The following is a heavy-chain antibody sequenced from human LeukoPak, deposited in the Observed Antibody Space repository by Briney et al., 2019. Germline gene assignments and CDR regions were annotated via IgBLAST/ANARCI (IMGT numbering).Heavy chain of an antibody. D-gene: IGHD2-2*01. CDR1: GVTFSSYA. J-gene: IGHJ6*02. CDR2: ISGSGDNT. V-gene: IGHV3-23*01. Sequence: GGSLRLSCAVSGVTFSSYAMSWVRQAPGKGLGWVSAISGSGDNTYYADSVKGRFTISRDNSKNTLYLQMNSLRAEDTAVYYCAKEVGGCSSTSCYYYGMDVWGQGTTVTVSS. CDR3: AKEVGGCSSTSCYYYGMDV.